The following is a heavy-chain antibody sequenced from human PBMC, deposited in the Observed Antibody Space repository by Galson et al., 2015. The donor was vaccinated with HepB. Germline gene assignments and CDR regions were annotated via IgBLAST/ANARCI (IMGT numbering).Heavy chain of an antibody. Sequence: SVKVSCKASGYTFTSYDINWVRQAPGQGLEWMGIINPSGGSTSYAQKFQGRITMTRDTSTSTAYMELSSLRSEDTAVYYCASGHLGYWGQGTLVTVSS. CDR2: INPSGGST. D-gene: IGHD3-16*01. V-gene: IGHV1-46*01. J-gene: IGHJ4*02. CDR3: ASGHLGY. CDR1: GYTFTSYD.